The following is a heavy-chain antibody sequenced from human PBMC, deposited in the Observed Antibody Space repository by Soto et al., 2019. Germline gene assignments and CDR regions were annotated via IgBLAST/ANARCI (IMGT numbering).Heavy chain of an antibody. D-gene: IGHD6-19*01. Sequence: GASVKVSCKASGGTFSSYAISWVRQAPGQGLEWMGGIIPIFGTANYAQKFQGRVTITADESTSTAYMELSSLRSEDTAVYYCARSSALGQWLVFAFDYWGQGTLVTVSS. J-gene: IGHJ4*02. CDR2: IIPIFGTA. CDR3: ARSSALGQWLVFAFDY. CDR1: GGTFSSYA. V-gene: IGHV1-69*13.